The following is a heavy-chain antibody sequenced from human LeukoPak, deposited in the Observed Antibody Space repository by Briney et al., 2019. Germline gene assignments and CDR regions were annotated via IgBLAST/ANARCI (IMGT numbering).Heavy chain of an antibody. D-gene: IGHD6-6*01. J-gene: IGHJ4*02. V-gene: IGHV4-4*07. CDR2: IYSSENT. CDR1: GGSISNYY. Sequence: SETLSLTCTVSGGSISNYYWSWIRQAAGKGREWIGRIYSSENTNYNPSLKSRVTRSIDRSKNQFSLKLSSATAADTAVYYCASESYSSSTSGLHYWGQGTLVTVSS. CDR3: ASESYSSSTSGLHY.